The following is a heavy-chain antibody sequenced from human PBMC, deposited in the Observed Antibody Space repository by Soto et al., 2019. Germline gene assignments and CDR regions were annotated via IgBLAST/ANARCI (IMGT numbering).Heavy chain of an antibody. CDR3: ARGRDGFLQYSVDY. D-gene: IGHD2-15*01. CDR2: IYYSGST. CDR1: GGSISSRGSY. J-gene: IGHJ4*02. Sequence: QVQLQESGPGLVKPSQTLSLTCTVSGGSISSRGSYWNWIRQHPGKGLELIGYIYYSGSTYYNPSLKSRVIISVDTSKNQFSLTLTSATAADSAVYYCARGRDGFLQYSVDYWGQGTLVTVSS. V-gene: IGHV4-31*03.